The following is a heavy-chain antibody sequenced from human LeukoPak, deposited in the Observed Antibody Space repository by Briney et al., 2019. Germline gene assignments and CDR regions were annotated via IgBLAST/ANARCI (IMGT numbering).Heavy chain of an antibody. Sequence: ASVKVSCKASGYTFTSYGISWVRQAPGQGLEWMGWISAYNGNTNYAQKLQGRVTMTTDTSTSTAYMELRSLRSDDTAVYYRARAPWRRGSPGDAFDIWGQGTMVTVSS. V-gene: IGHV1-18*01. D-gene: IGHD1-26*01. J-gene: IGHJ3*02. CDR1: GYTFTSYG. CDR3: ARAPWRRGSPGDAFDI. CDR2: ISAYNGNT.